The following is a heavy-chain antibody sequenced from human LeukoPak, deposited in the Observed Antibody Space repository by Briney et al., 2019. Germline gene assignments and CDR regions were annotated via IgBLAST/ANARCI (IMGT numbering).Heavy chain of an antibody. Sequence: GGSLRLSCAASGFTFSSAWMAWVRQAPGKGLEWVATIKDDGSDKYYVDSVKGRFTISRDNAKKSLWLQMNSLRVEDTAMYYCADLGSRDWGQGTLVTVSS. D-gene: IGHD3-16*01. CDR3: ADLGSRD. CDR1: GFTFSSAW. J-gene: IGHJ4*02. CDR2: IKDDGSDK. V-gene: IGHV3-7*01.